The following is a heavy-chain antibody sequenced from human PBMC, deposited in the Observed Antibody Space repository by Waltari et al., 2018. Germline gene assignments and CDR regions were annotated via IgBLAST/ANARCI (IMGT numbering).Heavy chain of an antibody. CDR2: ISSIISYI. Sequence: EVQLVESGGGLVKPGGSLRLSCAASGFTFSSYSMNWVRQAPGKGLDLVSSISSIISYIYYADSVKGRFTISIDNAKNSLYLQMNSLRAEDTAVYYCARADSSGGFDYWGQGTLVTVSS. D-gene: IGHD6-19*01. J-gene: IGHJ4*02. CDR3: ARADSSGGFDY. CDR1: GFTFSSYS. V-gene: IGHV3-21*01.